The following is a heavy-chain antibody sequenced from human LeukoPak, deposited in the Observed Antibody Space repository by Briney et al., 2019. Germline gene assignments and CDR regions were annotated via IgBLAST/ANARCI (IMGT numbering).Heavy chain of an antibody. D-gene: IGHD3-10*01. CDR3: AKELWFGELPPFDY. CDR1: GFTFSSYA. Sequence: GGSLRLSCAASGFTFSSYAMSWVRQAPGKGLEWVSTISGSGGSTYYADSVKSRFTISRVNSKNTLYLQMNSLRAEETAVYYCAKELWFGELPPFDYWGQGILVTVPS. V-gene: IGHV3-23*01. CDR2: ISGSGGST. J-gene: IGHJ4*02.